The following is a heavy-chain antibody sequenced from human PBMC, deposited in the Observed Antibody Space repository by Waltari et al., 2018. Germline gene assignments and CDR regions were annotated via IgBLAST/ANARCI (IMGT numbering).Heavy chain of an antibody. V-gene: IGHV4-59*01. CDR2: IYYNGST. J-gene: IGHJ4*02. Sequence: QVQLQESGPGLVKPSETLSLTCTVSGGSISSYYWSWIRQPPGKGLEWIGYIYYNGSTNYNPSLKSRVTISVDTSKNQFSLKLSSVTAADTAVYYCARGAAAGTPLPYYFDYWGQGTLVTVSS. D-gene: IGHD6-13*01. CDR3: ARGAAAGTPLPYYFDY. CDR1: GGSISSYY.